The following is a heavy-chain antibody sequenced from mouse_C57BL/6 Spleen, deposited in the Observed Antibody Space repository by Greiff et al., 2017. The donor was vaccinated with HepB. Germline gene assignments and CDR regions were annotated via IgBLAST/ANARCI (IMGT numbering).Heavy chain of an antibody. Sequence: VQLQQSGAELMKPGASVKLSCKATGYTFTGYWIEWVKQRPGHGLEWIGEILPGSGSTNYNEKFKGKATITADTASNTAYMQLSSLTTGDSAIYYCARRDDSASAYSGQATLFTVSA. J-gene: IGHJ3*01. CDR3: ARRDDSASAY. V-gene: IGHV1-9*01. D-gene: IGHD2-13*01. CDR1: GYTFTGYW. CDR2: ILPGSGST.